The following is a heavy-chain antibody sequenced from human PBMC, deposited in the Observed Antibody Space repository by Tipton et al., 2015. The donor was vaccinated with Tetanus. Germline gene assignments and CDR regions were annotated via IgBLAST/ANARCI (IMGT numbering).Heavy chain of an antibody. D-gene: IGHD2-15*01. Sequence: TLSLTCTVSGGSISSGGYYWSWIRQHPGKGLEWIGYIYYSGSTYYNPSLKSRVTISVDTSKNQFSLKLSSVTAADTAVYYCARSGDCSGGSCYWISGNWFDPWGQGTLVTVSS. J-gene: IGHJ5*02. V-gene: IGHV4-31*03. CDR3: ARSGDCSGGSCYWISGNWFDP. CDR2: IYYSGST. CDR1: GGSISSGGYY.